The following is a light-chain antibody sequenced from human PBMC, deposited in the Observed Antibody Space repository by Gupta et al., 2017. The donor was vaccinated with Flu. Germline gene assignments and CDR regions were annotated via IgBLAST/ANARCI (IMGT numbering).Light chain of an antibody. CDR1: QSVSGN. CDR3: VQSSDWPSWT. CDR2: SVS. J-gene: IGKJ1*01. V-gene: IGKV3-15*01. Sequence: EMVMTQSPATLSVSPGERATLSCRASQSVSGNLAWYQQKPDQAPRLLIYSVSTRAAGVPVRFSGSASGAEFTLTISSLQSEDSAMYYCVQSSDWPSWTFGQGTKVEIK.